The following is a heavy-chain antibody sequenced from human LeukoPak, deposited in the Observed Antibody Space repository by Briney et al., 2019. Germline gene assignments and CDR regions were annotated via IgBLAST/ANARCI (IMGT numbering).Heavy chain of an antibody. D-gene: IGHD3-16*01. CDR3: AILPIMITFGGVNAFDI. J-gene: IGHJ3*02. Sequence: ASVKVSRKASGYTFTSYDIYWVRHATGQGVEWVGWRNPNSGNTGYAQKFQGRVTMTRNTSISTAYMELSSLRSEDTAVYYCAILPIMITFGGVNAFDIWGQGTMVTVSS. V-gene: IGHV1-8*01. CDR2: RNPNSGNT. CDR1: GYTFTSYD.